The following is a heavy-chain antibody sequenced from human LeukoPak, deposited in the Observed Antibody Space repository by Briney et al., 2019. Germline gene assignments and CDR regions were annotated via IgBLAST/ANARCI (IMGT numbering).Heavy chain of an antibody. CDR2: IKQDGSEK. CDR1: GFTFSSYA. J-gene: IGHJ4*02. Sequence: GGSLRLSCAASGFTFSSYAMSWVRQAPGKGLEWVANIKQDGSEKYYVDSVKGRFTISRDNAKNSLYLQMNSLRAEDTAVYYCARDQRYCSSSSCPWEPFDYWGQGTLVTVSS. D-gene: IGHD2-2*01. V-gene: IGHV3-7*03. CDR3: ARDQRYCSSSSCPWEPFDY.